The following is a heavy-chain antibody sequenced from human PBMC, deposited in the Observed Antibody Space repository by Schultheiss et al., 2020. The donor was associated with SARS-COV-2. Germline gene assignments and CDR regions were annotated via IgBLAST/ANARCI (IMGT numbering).Heavy chain of an antibody. J-gene: IGHJ6*03. CDR2: ISSSSSYI. Sequence: GGSLRLSCAASGFTVSSYSMNWVRQAPGKGLEWVSSISSSSSYIYYADSVKGRFTISRDNAKNSLYLQMNSLRAEDTAVYYCARGPNDYSNNLYYYYYMDVWGKGTTVTVSS. CDR1: GFTVSSYS. D-gene: IGHD4-11*01. V-gene: IGHV3-21*01. CDR3: ARGPNDYSNNLYYYYYMDV.